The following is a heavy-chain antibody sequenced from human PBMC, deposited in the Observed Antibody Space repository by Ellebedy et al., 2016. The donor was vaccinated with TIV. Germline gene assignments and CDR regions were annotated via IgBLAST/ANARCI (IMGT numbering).Heavy chain of an antibody. V-gene: IGHV4-59*08. Sequence: MPSETLSLTCTVSGGSISSYYWSWIRQPPGKGLEWIGYIYYSGSTNYNPSLKSRVTISVDTSKNQFSLKLSSVTAADTAVYYCARTDSGYSSSWSPPYYYYYGMDVWGQGTTVTVSS. CDR1: GGSISSYY. D-gene: IGHD6-13*01. CDR2: IYYSGST. J-gene: IGHJ6*02. CDR3: ARTDSGYSSSWSPPYYYYYGMDV.